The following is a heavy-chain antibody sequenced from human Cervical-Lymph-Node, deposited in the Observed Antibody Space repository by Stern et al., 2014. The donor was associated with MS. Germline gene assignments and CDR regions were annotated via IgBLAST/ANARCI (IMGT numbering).Heavy chain of an antibody. V-gene: IGHV1-69*01. CDR1: GGSFSNYA. J-gene: IGHJ4*02. Sequence: QMQLVQSGAEVKKPGSSVKVSCKSSGGSFSNYAFSWVRQAPGQGLEWMGGISPLFDAADYAQNFQGRATITADDSTNTTYMDLSSLKSEDTAVYYCARGSPYYDFWTPSYGHFEFWGQGTLVTVSS. CDR3: ARGSPYYDFWTPSYGHFEF. D-gene: IGHD3-3*01. CDR2: ISPLFDAA.